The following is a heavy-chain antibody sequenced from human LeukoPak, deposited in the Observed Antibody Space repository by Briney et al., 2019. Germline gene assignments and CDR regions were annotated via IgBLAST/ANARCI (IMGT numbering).Heavy chain of an antibody. V-gene: IGHV4-59*08. CDR1: GGSISNYY. D-gene: IGHD2-15*01. CDR2: IYDSGST. Sequence: SETLSLICSVSGGSISNYYWNWIRQPPGKGLEWIGFIYDSGSTNYNPSLKSRVTISVDTSKKRVSLRLSSVTATDTAVYYCARLAYCSGGSCTRIDYWGQGTLVTVSA. CDR3: ARLAYCSGGSCTRIDY. J-gene: IGHJ4*02.